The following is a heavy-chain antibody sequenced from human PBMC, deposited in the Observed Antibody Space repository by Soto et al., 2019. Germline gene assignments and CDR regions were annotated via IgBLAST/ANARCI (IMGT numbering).Heavy chain of an antibody. V-gene: IGHV1-8*01. CDR1: GYTFTSYD. CDR3: ATTAMVIPFDY. D-gene: IGHD5-18*01. Sequence: QVQLVQSGAEVKKPGASVKVSCKASGYTFTSYDINWVRQATGQGLEWMGWMNPNSGNTGYAQKFQGXXTXTXXTSISTAYMELSSLRSEDTAVYYCATTAMVIPFDYWGQGTLVTVSS. J-gene: IGHJ4*02. CDR2: MNPNSGNT.